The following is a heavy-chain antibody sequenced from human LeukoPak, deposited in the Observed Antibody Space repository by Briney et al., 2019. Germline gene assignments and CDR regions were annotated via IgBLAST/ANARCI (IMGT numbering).Heavy chain of an antibody. Sequence: GGSLRLSRAASGFTFSSYEMNWVRQAPGEGLEWVSYISSSGSTIYYADSVKGRFTISRDNAKNSLYLQMNSLRAEDTAVYYCARRERLGYSYGRGTLDIWGQGTMVTVSS. CDR1: GFTFSSYE. V-gene: IGHV3-48*03. J-gene: IGHJ3*02. D-gene: IGHD5-18*01. CDR3: ARRERLGYSYGRGTLDI. CDR2: ISSSGSTI.